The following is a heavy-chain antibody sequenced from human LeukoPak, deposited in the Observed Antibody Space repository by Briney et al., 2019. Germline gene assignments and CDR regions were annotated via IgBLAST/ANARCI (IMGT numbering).Heavy chain of an antibody. Sequence: ASVKVPCKASGGTFSSYAISWVRQAPGQGLEWMGGIIPIFGTANYAQKFQGRVTITADESTSTAYMELSSLRSEDTAVYYCARGVVVPAAMVGAGFFDYWGQGTLVTVSS. V-gene: IGHV1-69*13. CDR1: GGTFSSYA. D-gene: IGHD2-2*01. CDR2: IIPIFGTA. CDR3: ARGVVVPAAMVGAGFFDY. J-gene: IGHJ4*02.